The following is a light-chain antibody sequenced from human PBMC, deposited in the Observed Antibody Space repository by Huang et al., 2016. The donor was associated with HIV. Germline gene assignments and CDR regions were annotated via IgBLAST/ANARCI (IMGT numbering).Light chain of an antibody. CDR1: QSVNTN. V-gene: IGKV3-15*01. J-gene: IGKJ2*01. CDR2: AAS. CDR3: QQYNKWPPEYT. Sequence: MMSQSPATLAASPGERVTRSCGASQSVNTNLAWYQTQPGQPPRLLIYAASTRATGVPARVAGSGSGTEFTLTIASLQSDDFAVYYCQQYNKWPPEYTFGQGTRLEIK.